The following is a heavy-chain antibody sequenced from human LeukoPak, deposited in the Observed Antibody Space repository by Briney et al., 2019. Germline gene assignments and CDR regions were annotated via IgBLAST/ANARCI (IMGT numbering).Heavy chain of an antibody. CDR2: IHSGIT. Sequence: PSETLSLTCTLSGGSVTTSSFYWAWIRQPPGKGLECIGTIHSGITYYHSSLKSRVTISVDTSKNQFSLKLNSVTAADTAVYFCAKSGPAAGRPDAFDIWGQGTMVTVSS. J-gene: IGHJ3*02. D-gene: IGHD2-2*01. CDR3: AKSGPAAGRPDAFDI. CDR1: GGSVTTSSFY. V-gene: IGHV4-39*07.